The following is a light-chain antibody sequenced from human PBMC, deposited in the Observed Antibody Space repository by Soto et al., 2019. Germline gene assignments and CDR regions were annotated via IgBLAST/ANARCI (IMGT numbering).Light chain of an antibody. J-gene: IGKJ1*01. CDR3: QQYNNWTRT. CDR2: GAS. CDR1: QSVNTN. Sequence: EIVMTQSPATLSVSPGQRVTLSCRARQSVNTNLAWYQHKPGQTPRLLIYGASTRATGIPARFSGTGSGTDFTLTISRLQSEDFALYYCQQYNNWTRTFGQGTKVEIK. V-gene: IGKV3-15*01.